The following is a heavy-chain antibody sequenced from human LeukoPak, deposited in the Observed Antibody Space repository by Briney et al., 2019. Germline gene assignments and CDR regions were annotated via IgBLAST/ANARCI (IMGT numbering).Heavy chain of an antibody. CDR2: ISFDGSNE. V-gene: IGHV3-30*18. Sequence: GGPLRLSCAASGFTFKSHGMHWVRQAPSKGLEGVAFISFDGSNEQYADSVRGRFTISRDNSKNTLYLQMNSLRSEDTAVYYCAKDGGNWNDFDCWGQGTLVTVSS. CDR1: GFTFKSHG. CDR3: AKDGGNWNDFDC. D-gene: IGHD1-1*01. J-gene: IGHJ4*02.